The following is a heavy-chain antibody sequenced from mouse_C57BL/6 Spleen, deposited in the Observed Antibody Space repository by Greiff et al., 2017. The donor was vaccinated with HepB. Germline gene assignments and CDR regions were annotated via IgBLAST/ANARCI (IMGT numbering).Heavy chain of an antibody. CDR1: GYTFTSYW. J-gene: IGHJ2*01. V-gene: IGHV1-50*01. CDR2: IDPSDSYT. CDR3: ARRNYYGFFDY. Sequence: VQLQQPGAELVKPGASVKLSCKASGYTFTSYWMQWVKQRPGQGLEWIGEIDPSDSYTNYNQKLKGKATLTVDTSSSTAYMQLSSLTSEDSAVYYCARRNYYGFFDYWGQGTTLTVSS. D-gene: IGHD1-1*01.